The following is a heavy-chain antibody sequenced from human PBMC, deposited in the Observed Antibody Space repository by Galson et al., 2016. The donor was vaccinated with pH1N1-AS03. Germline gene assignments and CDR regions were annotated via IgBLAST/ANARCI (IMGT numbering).Heavy chain of an antibody. V-gene: IGHV4-31*03. D-gene: IGHD5-24*01. Sequence: TLSLTCTVSGGSISSGGDYWTWIRQHPGKGLEWIGEINHSGSTAYNPSLRRRLSISLDKSKNQFSLKLSSVTATDTAVYYCARGDGYSADNWGQGTLVTVSS. J-gene: IGHJ4*02. CDR2: INHSGST. CDR1: GGSISSGGDY. CDR3: ARGDGYSADN.